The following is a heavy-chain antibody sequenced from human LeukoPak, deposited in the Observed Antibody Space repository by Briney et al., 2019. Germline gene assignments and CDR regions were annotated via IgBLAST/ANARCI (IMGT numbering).Heavy chain of an antibody. CDR3: AKDTLGGFDY. J-gene: IGHJ4*02. D-gene: IGHD3-16*01. V-gene: IGHV3-23*01. CDR1: GFTFSDYY. Sequence: PGGSLRLSCAASGFTFSDYYMSWVRQAPGKGLEWVSAISGSGGSTYYADSVKGRFTISRDNSKNTLYLQMNSLRAEDTAVYYCAKDTLGGFDYWGQGTLVTVSS. CDR2: ISGSGGST.